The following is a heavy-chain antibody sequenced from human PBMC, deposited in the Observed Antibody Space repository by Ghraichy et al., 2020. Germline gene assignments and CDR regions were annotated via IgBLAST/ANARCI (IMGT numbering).Heavy chain of an antibody. V-gene: IGHV3-23*01. CDR2: ISGSGGST. J-gene: IGHJ5*02. D-gene: IGHD1-20*01. CDR3: AKDRRVGITGTTTNWFDP. CDR1: GFTFSSYA. Sequence: GGSLRLSCAASGFTFSSYAMSWVRQAPGKGLEWVSAISGSGGSTYYADSVKGRFTISRDNSKNTLYLQMNSLRAEDTAVYYCAKDRRVGITGTTTNWFDPWGQGTLVTVSS.